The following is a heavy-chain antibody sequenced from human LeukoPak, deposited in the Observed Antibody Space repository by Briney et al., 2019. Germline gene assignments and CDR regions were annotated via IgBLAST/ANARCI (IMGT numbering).Heavy chain of an antibody. CDR2: VHASGPT. J-gene: IGHJ4*02. D-gene: IGHD6-6*01. CDR1: GGSISTYY. Sequence: SETLSLTCTVSGGSISTYYWSWIRRPPGKGLEWIAYVHASGPTNYNPSLKSRITISVDTSKNQFSLKLSSVTAADTAVYYCARHDAGIAARPFDNWGQGTLVTVSS. CDR3: ARHDAGIAARPFDN. V-gene: IGHV4-4*09.